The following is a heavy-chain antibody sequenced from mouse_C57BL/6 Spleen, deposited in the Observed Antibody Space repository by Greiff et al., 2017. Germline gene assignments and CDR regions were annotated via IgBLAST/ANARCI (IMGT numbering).Heavy chain of an antibody. CDR3: AIQRDGSSTFDY. Sequence: EVQRVESGGDLVKPGGSLKLSCAASGFTFSSYGMSWVRQTPDKRLEWVATISSGGSYTYYPDSVKGRFTISRDNAKNTLYLQMSSLKSEDTAMYYCAIQRDGSSTFDYWGQGTTLTVSS. CDR1: GFTFSSYG. V-gene: IGHV5-6*01. CDR2: ISSGGSYT. D-gene: IGHD1-1*01. J-gene: IGHJ2*01.